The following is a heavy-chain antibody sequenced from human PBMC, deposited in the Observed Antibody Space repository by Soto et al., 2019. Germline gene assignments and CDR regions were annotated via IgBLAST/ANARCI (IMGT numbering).Heavy chain of an antibody. J-gene: IGHJ4*02. CDR2: IWYDGSNK. Sequence: GGSLRLSCAASGFTFSSYGMHWVRQAPGKGLEWVAVIWYDGSNKYYADSVKGRFTISRDNSKNTLYLQMNSLRAEDTAVYYCARPITNYYGSGSYGPPDYWGQGTLVTVSS. V-gene: IGHV3-33*01. CDR1: GFTFSSYG. D-gene: IGHD3-10*01. CDR3: ARPITNYYGSGSYGPPDY.